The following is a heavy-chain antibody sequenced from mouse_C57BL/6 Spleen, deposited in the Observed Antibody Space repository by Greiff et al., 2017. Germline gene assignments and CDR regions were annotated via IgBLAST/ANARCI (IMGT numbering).Heavy chain of an antibody. J-gene: IGHJ3*01. CDR3: ARKVQAWFAY. V-gene: IGHV1-50*01. D-gene: IGHD2-14*01. CDR2: IDPSDSYT. CDR1: GYTFTSYW. Sequence: QVQLQQPGAELVKPGASVKLSCKASGYTFTSYWMQWVKQRPGQGLEWIGEIDPSDSYTNYNQKFKGKATLTVDTSSSTAYMQLSSLTSEDPAVYYCARKVQAWFAYWGQGTLVTVSA.